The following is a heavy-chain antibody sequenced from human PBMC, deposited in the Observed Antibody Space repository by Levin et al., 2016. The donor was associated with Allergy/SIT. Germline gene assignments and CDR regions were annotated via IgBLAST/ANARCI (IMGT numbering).Heavy chain of an antibody. CDR3: AREYATIFGVVSHYGMDV. D-gene: IGHD3-3*01. Sequence: VRQAPGKGLEWVSSISSSSSYIYYADSVKGRFTISRDNAKNSLYLQMNSLRAEDTAVYYCAREYATIFGVVSHYGMDVWGQGTTVTVSS. J-gene: IGHJ6*02. CDR2: ISSSSSYI. V-gene: IGHV3-21*01.